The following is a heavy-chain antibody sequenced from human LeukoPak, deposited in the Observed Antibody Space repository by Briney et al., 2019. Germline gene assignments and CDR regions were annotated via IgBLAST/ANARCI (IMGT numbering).Heavy chain of an antibody. CDR1: GGSISSYY. D-gene: IGHD5-18*01. Sequence: PSQTLSLTCTVSGGSISSYYWSWIRQPAGKGLEWIGRIYTSGSTNYNPSLKSRVTMSVDTSKNQFSLKLSSVTAADTAVYYCARSGYSYGLGYFDYWGRGTLVTVSS. CDR2: IYTSGST. J-gene: IGHJ4*02. V-gene: IGHV4-4*07. CDR3: ARSGYSYGLGYFDY.